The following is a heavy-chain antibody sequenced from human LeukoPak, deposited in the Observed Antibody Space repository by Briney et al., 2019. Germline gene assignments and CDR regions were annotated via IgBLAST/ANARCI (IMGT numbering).Heavy chain of an antibody. J-gene: IGHJ3*02. CDR3: ARAAVVLDDFDI. V-gene: IGHV4-61*02. Sequence: SETLSLTCTVSGGSISSGSYYWSWIRQPAGKGLEWIGRIYTSGSTNYNPSLKSRVTISVDTSKNQFSLKLSSVTAADTAVYYCARAAVVLDDFDIWGPGTMVTVSS. CDR2: IYTSGST. D-gene: IGHD4-23*01. CDR1: GGSISSGSYY.